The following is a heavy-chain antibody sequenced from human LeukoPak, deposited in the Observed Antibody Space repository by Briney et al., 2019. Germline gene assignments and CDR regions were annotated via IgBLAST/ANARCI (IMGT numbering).Heavy chain of an antibody. V-gene: IGHV3-11*01. J-gene: IGHJ4*02. CDR3: AKPADSGRYRDFDY. D-gene: IGHD1-26*01. Sequence: GGSLRLSCAASGFTLSDYYMTWIRQAPGEGLQWITHMSNTGKSIYYEDSVKGRFTISRDNSKNTLYLQMNSLRAEDTAVYYCAKPADSGRYRDFDYWGQGTLVTVSS. CDR1: GFTLSDYY. CDR2: MSNTGKSI.